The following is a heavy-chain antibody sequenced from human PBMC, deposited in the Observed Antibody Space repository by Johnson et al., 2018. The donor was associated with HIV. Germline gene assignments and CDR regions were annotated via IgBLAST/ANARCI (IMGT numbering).Heavy chain of an antibody. D-gene: IGHD3-3*01. CDR2: IKEDGSEK. CDR3: ASGVVTLSFDI. CDR1: GFTLNKYW. J-gene: IGHJ3*02. Sequence: VQLVESGGGLVQPGGSLRLSCAASGFTLNKYWMTWVRQAPGNALEWVASIKEDGSEKYYVDSVTGRLTISRDNAKNSLYLQMNSLRAEDTAVYYCASGVVTLSFDIWGQGTMVTVSS. V-gene: IGHV3-7*01.